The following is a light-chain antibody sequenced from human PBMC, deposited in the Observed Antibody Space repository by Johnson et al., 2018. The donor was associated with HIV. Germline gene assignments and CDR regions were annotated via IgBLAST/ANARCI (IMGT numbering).Light chain of an antibody. CDR1: SSNIGNNY. V-gene: IGLV1-51*01. Sequence: QSVLTQPPSVSAAPGQKVTISCSGSSSNIGNNYVSWYQQLPGTAPKLLIYDNNKRPSGIPGRFSGSTSDTSGIMGITGLLGGDEAEYYGGTWDSNLSADVFGAGTKVTVL. CDR3: GTWDSNLSADV. CDR2: DNN. J-gene: IGLJ1*01.